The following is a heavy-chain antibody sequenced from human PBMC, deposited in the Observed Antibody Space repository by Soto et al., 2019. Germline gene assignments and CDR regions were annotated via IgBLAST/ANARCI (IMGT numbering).Heavy chain of an antibody. CDR2: MNPNSGNT. CDR1: GYTFTSYD. J-gene: IGHJ6*02. D-gene: IGHD2-2*01. CDR3: ARGVEDIVLVPAASVSYYYGMDV. Sequence: ASVKVSCKASGYTFTSYDINWVRQATGQGLEYLGWMNPNSGNTGYVQKFQGRVTMTRDTSISTAYMELSSLRSEDTAVYYCARGVEDIVLVPAASVSYYYGMDVWGQGTTVTVSS. V-gene: IGHV1-8*01.